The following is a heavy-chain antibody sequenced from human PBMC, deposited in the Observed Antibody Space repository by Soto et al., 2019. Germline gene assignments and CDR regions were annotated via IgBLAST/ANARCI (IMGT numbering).Heavy chain of an antibody. CDR2: IYYSGST. Sequence: SALLSLTCTVSGGSVSSVSYYWSWIRQPPGKGLEWIGYIYYSGSTNYNPSLKSRVTISVDTSRNQFSLKLSSVTAADTAVYYCARGSHGDYYTLDYWGQGTLVTVSS. CDR3: ARGSHGDYYTLDY. CDR1: GGSVSSVSYY. J-gene: IGHJ4*02. D-gene: IGHD4-17*01. V-gene: IGHV4-61*01.